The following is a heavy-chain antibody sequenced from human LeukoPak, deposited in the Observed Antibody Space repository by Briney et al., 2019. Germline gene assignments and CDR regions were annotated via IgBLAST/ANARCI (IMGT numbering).Heavy chain of an antibody. D-gene: IGHD6-13*01. J-gene: IGHJ5*02. CDR1: GYTFTSYD. CDR3: ARAWAVRIAAAGKRRWFDP. V-gene: IGHV1-8*03. CDR2: MNPNSGNT. Sequence: ASVKVSCKASGYTFTSYDINWVRQATGQGLEWMGWMNPNSGNTGYAQKFQGRVTITSNTSRSTAYMELSSLRSENTAVYYGARAWAVRIAAAGKRRWFDPWGQGTLVTVSS.